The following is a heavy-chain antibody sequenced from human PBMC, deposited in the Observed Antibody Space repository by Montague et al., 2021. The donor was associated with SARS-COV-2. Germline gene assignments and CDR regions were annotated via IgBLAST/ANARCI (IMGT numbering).Heavy chain of an antibody. D-gene: IGHD3-10*01. J-gene: IGHJ6*02. CDR3: ARTSRGSRYSYGVDV. CDR2: IFRSGAT. CDR1: GDSISDYY. Sequence: SETLSLTCTVSGDSISDYYWSWTRQPPRMGLEWIGYIFRSGATNYNPPLKSRVIISLDTSKSQFSLRLSSVTAADTAIYYCARTSRGSRYSYGVDVWGQGTTVTVSS. V-gene: IGHV4-59*01.